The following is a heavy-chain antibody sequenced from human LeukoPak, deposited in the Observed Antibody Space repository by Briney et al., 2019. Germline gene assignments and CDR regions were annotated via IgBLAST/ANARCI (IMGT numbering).Heavy chain of an antibody. CDR3: ARSDHYDSNGYYDY. J-gene: IGHJ4*02. V-gene: IGHV3-11*04. D-gene: IGHD3-22*01. Sequence: KAGGSLRLSCAASGFTFSDYYMSWIRQAPGKGLEWLSYISGSGSIIYYADSVKGRFTISRDNAKNSLFLQMNSLRAEDTAVFYCARSDHYDSNGYYDYWGQGTLVTVSS. CDR2: ISGSGSII. CDR1: GFTFSDYY.